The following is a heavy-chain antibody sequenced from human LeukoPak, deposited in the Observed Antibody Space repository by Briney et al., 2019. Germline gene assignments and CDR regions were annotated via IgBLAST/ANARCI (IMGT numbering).Heavy chain of an antibody. CDR3: ARGLGQWLVRRDNYMDV. Sequence: ASVKVSCKTSGYTFSGYYIHWVRQAPGQGLEWMGWINPSSGGTIYAQKFQGRVTMTRQTSINTAYMELSSLRSDDTAVYYCARGLGQWLVRRDNYMDVWGKGTTVTVSS. D-gene: IGHD6-19*01. CDR2: INPSSGGT. J-gene: IGHJ6*03. V-gene: IGHV1-2*02. CDR1: GYTFSGYY.